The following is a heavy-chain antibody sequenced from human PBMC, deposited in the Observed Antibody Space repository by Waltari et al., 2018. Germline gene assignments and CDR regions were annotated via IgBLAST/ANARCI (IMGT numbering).Heavy chain of an antibody. V-gene: IGHV4-59*02. J-gene: IGHJ3*02. CDR3: ARGGDAFDI. Sequence: QVQLQESGPGLVQPSETMPLPCTVSVGRVSSHYCSWIRQHPGEGLEWIGYIYYSGSTNYNPSLTSRVTIAVDTSKNQFSLKLSSVPAADTAVYYCARGGDAFDIWGQGTMVTVSS. CDR2: IYYSGST. CDR1: VGRVSSHY.